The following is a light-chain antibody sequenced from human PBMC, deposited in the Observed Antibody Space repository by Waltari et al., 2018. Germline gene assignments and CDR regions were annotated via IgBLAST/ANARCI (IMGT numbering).Light chain of an antibody. CDR2: AIS. CDR3: QQTYRTPST. Sequence: DIQMTQSPSSLSASVGDRITITCRASQNIDFYLNWYQQKPGNAPNLLLYAISTLQSGVPSRFSVSGSGTNFTLTISVLQPEDFATYFCQQTYRTPSTFGQGTKLDI. V-gene: IGKV1-39*01. CDR1: QNIDFY. J-gene: IGKJ2*02.